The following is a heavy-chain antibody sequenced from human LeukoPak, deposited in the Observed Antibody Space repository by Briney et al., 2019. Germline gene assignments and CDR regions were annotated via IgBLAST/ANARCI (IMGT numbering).Heavy chain of an antibody. J-gene: IGHJ4*02. CDR1: GFTFSSYG. CDR3: ARGEAGDMHFDY. D-gene: IGHD2-21*01. V-gene: IGHV3-33*01. Sequence: GRSLRLSCAASGFTFSSYGMHWVRQAPGKGLEWVAVIWYDGSNKYYADSVRGRFTISRDNSKNTLHLQMNSLRAEDTAVYYCARGEAGDMHFDYWGQGTLVTVSS. CDR2: IWYDGSNK.